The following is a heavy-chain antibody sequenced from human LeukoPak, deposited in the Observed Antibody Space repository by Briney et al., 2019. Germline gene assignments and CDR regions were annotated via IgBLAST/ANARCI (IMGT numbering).Heavy chain of an antibody. CDR2: IYPDDSET. J-gene: IGHJ5*02. V-gene: IGHV5-51*01. D-gene: IGHD1-7*01. CDR1: GYSFFGYW. Sequence: GESLKISCKGSGYSFFGYWIGWVRQTPDKGLEWMGIIYPDDSETRYSPAFQGQVTISADKSISTAYLQWSSLKASDTAMYYCARFSGTSLAKNWFDPWGQGTLVTVSS. CDR3: ARFSGTSLAKNWFDP.